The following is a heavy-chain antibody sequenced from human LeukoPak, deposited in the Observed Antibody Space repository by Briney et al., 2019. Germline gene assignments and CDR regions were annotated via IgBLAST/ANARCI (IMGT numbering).Heavy chain of an antibody. Sequence: GGSLRLSCAASGFTFDDYVMNWVRQAPGKGLEWVSAISGSGGSTYYADSVKGRFTISRDNSKNTLYLQMNSLRAEDTAVYYCAKAPRGSLHFDYWGQGTLVTVSS. CDR2: ISGSGGST. V-gene: IGHV3-23*01. D-gene: IGHD1-26*01. CDR3: AKAPRGSLHFDY. J-gene: IGHJ4*02. CDR1: GFTFDDYV.